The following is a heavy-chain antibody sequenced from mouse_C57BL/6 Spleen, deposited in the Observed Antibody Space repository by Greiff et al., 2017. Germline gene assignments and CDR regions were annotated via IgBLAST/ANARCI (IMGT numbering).Heavy chain of an antibody. CDR1: GYTFTNYW. CDR2: IYPGGGYT. J-gene: IGHJ2*01. Sequence: VQRVESGAELVRPGPSVKMSCKASGYTFTNYWIGWAKQRPGHGLEWIGDIYPGGGYTNYNEKFKGKATLTADKSSSTAYMQFSSLTSEDSAIYYCARTYSYYFDYWGQGTTLTVSS. V-gene: IGHV1-63*01. CDR3: ARTYSYYFDY.